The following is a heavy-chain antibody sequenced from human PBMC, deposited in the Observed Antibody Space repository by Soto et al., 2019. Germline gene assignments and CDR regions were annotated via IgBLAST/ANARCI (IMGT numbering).Heavy chain of an antibody. J-gene: IGHJ4*02. D-gene: IGHD4-17*01. CDR3: AKDRYGDYGGIDF. CDR2: ITGSGGST. Sequence: GGSLRLSCAASGFTFSTYAMIWVRQAPGKGLEWVSVITGSGGSTYYADSVKGRFTISRDTSKNTLFLQMNSLRAEDTAVYYCAKDRYGDYGGIDFWGQGTLVTVSS. CDR1: GFTFSTYA. V-gene: IGHV3-23*01.